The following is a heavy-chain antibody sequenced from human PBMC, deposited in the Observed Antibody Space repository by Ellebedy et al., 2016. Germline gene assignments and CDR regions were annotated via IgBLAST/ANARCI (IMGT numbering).Heavy chain of an antibody. V-gene: IGHV4-59*02. CDR1: GGSVSSDY. CDR2: VFHTGTS. J-gene: IGHJ3*01. D-gene: IGHD1-1*01. CDR3: AKWNGDWYAFDV. Sequence: SETLSLTCNVSGGSVSSDYWNWMRRPPGKGLEWIGYVFHTGTSNYNPSLRSRVSMSVDTSKGQFSLRLTSVTAADTAVYYCAKWNGDWYAFDVWGQGTMVTVSS.